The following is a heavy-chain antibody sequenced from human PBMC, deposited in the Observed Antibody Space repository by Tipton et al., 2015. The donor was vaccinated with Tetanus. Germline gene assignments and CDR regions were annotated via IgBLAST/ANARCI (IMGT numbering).Heavy chain of an antibody. CDR2: IYFKGDT. Sequence: TLSLTCTVSGGSISDKKYYWGWIRQAPGKGLEWIASIYFKGDTYYSPSFKSRLTIDVDTSQNLFSLKLTSVTTADTAVYYCARHLYGYWFDPWGPGALVTVSS. CDR3: ARHLYGYWFDP. J-gene: IGHJ5*02. V-gene: IGHV4-39*01. CDR1: GGSISDKKYY. D-gene: IGHD2/OR15-2a*01.